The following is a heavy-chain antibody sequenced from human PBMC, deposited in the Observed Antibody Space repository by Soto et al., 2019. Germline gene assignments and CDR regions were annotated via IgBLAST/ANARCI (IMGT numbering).Heavy chain of an antibody. V-gene: IGHV3-30-3*01. Sequence: GGSLRLSCAASGFTFSSYAMHWVRQAPGKGLEWVAVISYDGSNKYYADSVKGRFTISRDNSKNTLYLQMNSLRAEDTAVYYCAGQWELNAFDIWGQGTMVTVSS. CDR2: ISYDGSNK. D-gene: IGHD1-26*01. CDR3: AGQWELNAFDI. J-gene: IGHJ3*02. CDR1: GFTFSSYA.